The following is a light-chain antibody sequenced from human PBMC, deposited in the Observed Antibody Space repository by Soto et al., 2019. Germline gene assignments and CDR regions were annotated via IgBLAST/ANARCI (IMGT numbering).Light chain of an antibody. CDR3: QQYGTLLFT. CDR1: QSAYSSY. Sequence: ELVLTQSPGTLSLSPGDRATLSCRSSQSAYSSYLSWYQQKPGQAPRLLIYGASNRATGIPDRFSGSGSGTDFTLTISGLEPEDFAVYYCQQYGTLLFTFGGGTRVEIK. V-gene: IGKV3-20*01. CDR2: GAS. J-gene: IGKJ4*01.